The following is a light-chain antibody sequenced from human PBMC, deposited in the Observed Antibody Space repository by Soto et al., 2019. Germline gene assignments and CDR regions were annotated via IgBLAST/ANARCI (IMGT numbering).Light chain of an antibody. CDR3: QQYETLPYT. J-gene: IGKJ2*01. V-gene: IGKV1-33*01. CDR2: HTS. Sequence: DIQMTQSPSSLPASVGDRVTIACQASQDINTFLNWYQQRPGEAPKLLIFHTSNLEAGVPSRFSGSGSGTSFTFTITSLQPEDFATYYYQQYETLPYTCGQGTKVDIK. CDR1: QDINTF.